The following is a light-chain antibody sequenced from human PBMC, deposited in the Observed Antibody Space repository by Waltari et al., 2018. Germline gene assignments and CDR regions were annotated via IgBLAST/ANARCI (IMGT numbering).Light chain of an antibody. Sequence: YHQRPGKVPRIIIYDVVKPPSGVSNRFSGAMSGYTATLTISGRQAEDEADYHCCSYTSSDTYVFGSGTTVTIL. CDR2: DVV. V-gene: IGLV2-14*03. J-gene: IGLJ1*01. CDR3: CSYTSSDTYV.